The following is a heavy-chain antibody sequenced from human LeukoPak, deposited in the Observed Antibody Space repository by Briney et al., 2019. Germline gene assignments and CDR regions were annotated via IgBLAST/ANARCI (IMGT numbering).Heavy chain of an antibody. CDR1: GFTFSTYG. V-gene: IGHV3-30*02. J-gene: IGHJ3*02. D-gene: IGHD3-22*01. Sequence: GGSLRLSCAASGFTFSTYGMHWVRQAPGKGLEWVAFIRYDGRNKYYADSVKGRFTISRDNSKNTLCLQMNSLRAEDTAVYYCAKWLLGGLITMIVVAACDAFDIWGQGTMVTVSS. CDR2: IRYDGRNK. CDR3: AKWLLGGLITMIVVAACDAFDI.